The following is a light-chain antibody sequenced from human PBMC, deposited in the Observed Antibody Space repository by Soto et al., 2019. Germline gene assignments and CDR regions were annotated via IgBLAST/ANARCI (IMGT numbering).Light chain of an antibody. CDR1: SSDVGGQHW. J-gene: IGLJ1*01. V-gene: IGLV2-14*01. CDR2: DVH. Sequence: QSVLTQPASVSASPGESIIISCTGTSSDVGGQHWVSWYQQYPGTAPKLMIYDVHNRPSGVSNRFSGSKSGNTASLTISGLQAEDEADYFCCSYATGSVYVFGTGTKVTVL. CDR3: CSYATGSVYV.